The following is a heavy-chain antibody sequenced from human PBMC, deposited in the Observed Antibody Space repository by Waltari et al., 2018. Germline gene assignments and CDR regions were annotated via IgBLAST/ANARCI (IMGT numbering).Heavy chain of an antibody. Sequence: VQLQQWGAGLLKPSETLSLTCAVYGGSFSGYYWSWIRQPPGKGLEWIGEINHSGSTNYNPSLKSRVTISVDTSKNQFSLKLSSVTAADTAVYYCARAPYCSGGSCYSIGYFQHWGQGTLVTVSS. J-gene: IGHJ1*01. D-gene: IGHD2-15*01. CDR3: ARAPYCSGGSCYSIGYFQH. V-gene: IGHV4-34*01. CDR2: INHSGST. CDR1: GGSFSGYY.